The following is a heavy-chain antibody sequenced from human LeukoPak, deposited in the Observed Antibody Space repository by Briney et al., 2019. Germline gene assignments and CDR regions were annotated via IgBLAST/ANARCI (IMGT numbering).Heavy chain of an antibody. J-gene: IGHJ4*02. CDR3: ARAYYYYYDSSGYPDY. Sequence: GESLKISCKGSGYSFTSYWIGWVRQMPGKGLEWMGIIYPGDSDTRYSPSFQGQVTISADKSNSTAYLQWSSLKASDTAMYYCARAYYYYYDSSGYPDYWGQGTLVTVSS. V-gene: IGHV5-51*01. CDR2: IYPGDSDT. CDR1: GYSFTSYW. D-gene: IGHD3-22*01.